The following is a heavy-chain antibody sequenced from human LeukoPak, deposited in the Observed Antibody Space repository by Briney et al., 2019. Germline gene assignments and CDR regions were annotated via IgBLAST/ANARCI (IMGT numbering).Heavy chain of an antibody. Sequence: ASVTVSCKASGYTFTGYYMHWVRQAPGQGLEWMGWINPNSGGTNYAQKFQGRVTMTRDTSISTAYMELSRLRSDDTAVYYCASAREYCSGGSCYSSDDAFDIWGQGTTVTVSS. CDR3: ASAREYCSGGSCYSSDDAFDI. CDR2: INPNSGGT. CDR1: GYTFTGYY. J-gene: IGHJ3*02. D-gene: IGHD2-15*01. V-gene: IGHV1-2*02.